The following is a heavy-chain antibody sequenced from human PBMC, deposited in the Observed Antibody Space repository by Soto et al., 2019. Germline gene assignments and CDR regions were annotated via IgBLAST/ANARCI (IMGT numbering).Heavy chain of an antibody. Sequence: SETLSLTCTVSGGSIRSYYWSWIRQPPGKGLEWIGYIYYSGSTNYNPSLKSRVTISVDTSKNQFSLKLSSVTAADTAVYYCARRWGRSFDYWGQGALVTVAS. CDR1: GGSIRSYY. CDR3: ARRWGRSFDY. CDR2: IYYSGST. D-gene: IGHD2-15*01. V-gene: IGHV4-59*08. J-gene: IGHJ4*02.